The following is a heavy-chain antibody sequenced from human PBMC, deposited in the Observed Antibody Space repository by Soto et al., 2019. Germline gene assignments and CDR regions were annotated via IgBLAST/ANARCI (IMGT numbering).Heavy chain of an antibody. Sequence: SETLSLTCTVSGGSISSGGYYWSWIRQHPGKGLEWIGYIYYSGSTYHNPSLKSRVTISIDRSKNQFSLKLSSVTAVDTAVYYCARDVRGSYFDYWGQGTLVTVSS. V-gene: IGHV4-30-4*08. J-gene: IGHJ4*02. CDR1: GGSISSGGYY. D-gene: IGHD3-10*02. CDR2: IYYSGST. CDR3: ARDVRGSYFDY.